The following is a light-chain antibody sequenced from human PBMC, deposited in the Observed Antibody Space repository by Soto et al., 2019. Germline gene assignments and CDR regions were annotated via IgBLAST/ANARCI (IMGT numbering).Light chain of an antibody. V-gene: IGKV3-20*01. Sequence: EIVLTQSPGTLSLSPGEGATLSCRASQSVSISYLAWYQQKPGQAPRLLLYGASSRATGIPDRFIGRGSGTDFTLTISRLEPEDFAAYYCQQFGSSPMTFGQGTRLEIE. CDR1: QSVSISY. CDR3: QQFGSSPMT. J-gene: IGKJ5*01. CDR2: GAS.